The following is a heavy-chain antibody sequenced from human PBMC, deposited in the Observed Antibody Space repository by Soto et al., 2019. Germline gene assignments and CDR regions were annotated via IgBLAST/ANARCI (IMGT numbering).Heavy chain of an antibody. CDR3: ARVGYCSGGSCHYYFDY. Sequence: QVQLVQSGAEVKKPGASVKVSCKASGYTFTSYAMHWVRQAPGQRLDWMGWSNAGNGNTKYSQKFQGRVTITRDTSASIGYMELSSVRSEDTAVYYCARVGYCSGGSCHYYFDYWGQGTLVTVSS. V-gene: IGHV1-3*01. CDR1: GYTFTSYA. D-gene: IGHD2-15*01. J-gene: IGHJ4*02. CDR2: SNAGNGNT.